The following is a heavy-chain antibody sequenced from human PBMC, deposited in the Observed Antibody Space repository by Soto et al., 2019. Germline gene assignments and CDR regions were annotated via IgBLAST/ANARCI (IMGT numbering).Heavy chain of an antibody. J-gene: IGHJ6*02. Sequence: GGSLRLSCAASGFTFDDYAMHWVRQAPGKGLEWVSLISWDGGSTYYADSVKGRFTISRDNSKNSLYLQMNSLRAEDTALYYCAKDLREGIAVAGRRYYYYYYGMDVWGQGTTVTVSS. V-gene: IGHV3-43D*03. D-gene: IGHD6-19*01. CDR2: ISWDGGST. CDR1: GFTFDDYA. CDR3: AKDLREGIAVAGRRYYYYYYGMDV.